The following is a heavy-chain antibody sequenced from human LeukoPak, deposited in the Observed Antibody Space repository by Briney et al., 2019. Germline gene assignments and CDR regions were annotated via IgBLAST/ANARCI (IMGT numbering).Heavy chain of an antibody. CDR1: GFTFNNYA. Sequence: GGSPRLSCAASGFTFNNYAMSWVRQAPGKGLEWVSAIGDNGRDTKYADSVKGRFTISRDNSKNTLYLQMNSLRVEDTAIYYCGKDWKLDYWGQGTLVTVSS. D-gene: IGHD1-1*01. V-gene: IGHV3-23*01. J-gene: IGHJ4*02. CDR2: IGDNGRDT. CDR3: GKDWKLDY.